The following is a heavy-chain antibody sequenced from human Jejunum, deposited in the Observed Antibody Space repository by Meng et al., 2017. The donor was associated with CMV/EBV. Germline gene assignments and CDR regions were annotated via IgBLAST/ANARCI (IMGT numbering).Heavy chain of an antibody. CDR1: GFTFITYS. CDR3: ARDVGSSWYYFDY. D-gene: IGHD6-13*01. Sequence: FGFTFITYSMNWVRQTAGKGLEWVSYIDSGSSTIYYADSVKGRFTISRDNAKNSLYLQMNSLRAEDTAVYYCARDVGSSWYYFDYWGQGALVTVSS. V-gene: IGHV3-48*04. J-gene: IGHJ4*02. CDR2: IDSGSSTI.